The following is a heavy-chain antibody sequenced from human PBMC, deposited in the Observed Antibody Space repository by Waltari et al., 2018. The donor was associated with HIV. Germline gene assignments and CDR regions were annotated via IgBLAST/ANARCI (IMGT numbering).Heavy chain of an antibody. CDR1: EFTFSDYW. CDR3: ARGAASFDL. V-gene: IGHV3-7*01. D-gene: IGHD6-25*01. CDR2: INQYGTEE. J-gene: IGHJ4*02. Sequence: EVYLVESGGGLVQPGESLTLSCAASEFTFSDYWMTWVRQGPGKGLEWVANINQYGTEEFYVDSVKGRFTFYRDNARNSLYLEMTNLRADDTAVYYCARGAASFDLWGQGTLVTVSS.